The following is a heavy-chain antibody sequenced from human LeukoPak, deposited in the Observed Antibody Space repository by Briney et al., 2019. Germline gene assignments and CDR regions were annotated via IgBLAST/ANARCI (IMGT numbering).Heavy chain of an antibody. CDR3: ARAAKSSSSGFDY. V-gene: IGHV4-4*07. Sequence: SETLSLTCTVSNGSISSYYWSWIRQPAGKGLEWIGRVYTSGSTNYNPSLKSRVTMSVDTSKNQFSLKLNSVTAADTAVYYCARAAKSSSSGFDYWGQGTLVTVSS. J-gene: IGHJ4*02. CDR1: NGSISSYY. CDR2: VYTSGST. D-gene: IGHD6-6*01.